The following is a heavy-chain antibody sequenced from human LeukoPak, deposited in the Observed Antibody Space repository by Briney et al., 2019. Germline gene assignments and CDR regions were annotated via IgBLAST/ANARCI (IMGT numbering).Heavy chain of an antibody. Sequence: SETLSLTCTVSGGSISSYYWSWIRQPPGKGLEWIGYVYYSGSTDYNPSLKSRVTISVDTSKNHFSLKLSSVTAADTAVYSCARSIIGTRSKFDYWGQGTLVTVSS. CDR3: ARSIIGTRSKFDY. J-gene: IGHJ4*02. V-gene: IGHV4-59*08. CDR2: VYYSGST. D-gene: IGHD1/OR15-1a*01. CDR1: GGSISSYY.